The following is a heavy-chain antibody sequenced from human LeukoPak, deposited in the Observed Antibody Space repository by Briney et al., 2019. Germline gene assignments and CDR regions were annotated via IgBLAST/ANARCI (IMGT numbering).Heavy chain of an antibody. CDR2: IKHDGSEK. V-gene: IGHV3-7*01. Sequence: GGSLRLPCAASGFTFSSYRMSWVRQAPGKGLEWVADIKHDGSEKYYVDSVKGRFTISRDNAKNSLYLQMNSLRAEDTAVYYCARSHSLYYYDASGADAFHSWGQGTMVTVSS. CDR1: GFTFSSYR. J-gene: IGHJ3*02. CDR3: ARSHSLYYYDASGADAFHS. D-gene: IGHD3-22*01.